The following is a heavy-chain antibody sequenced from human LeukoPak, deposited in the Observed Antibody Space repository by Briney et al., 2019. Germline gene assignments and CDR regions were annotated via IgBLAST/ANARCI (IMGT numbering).Heavy chain of an antibody. D-gene: IGHD3-10*01. V-gene: IGHV4-34*01. CDR1: GGSFSGYF. Sequence: SETLSLTCAVYGGSFSGYFWNWIRQPPGKGLEWIGEINHSGSTRHNPSLKSRVTISIDTSKNQISLKLSSVTAAGTAVYYCARGPDSGSYFAWFGPWGQGTLVTVSS. CDR2: INHSGST. J-gene: IGHJ5*02. CDR3: ARGPDSGSYFAWFGP.